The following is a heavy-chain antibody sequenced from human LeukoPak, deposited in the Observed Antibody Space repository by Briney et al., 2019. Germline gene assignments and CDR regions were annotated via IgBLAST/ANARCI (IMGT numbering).Heavy chain of an antibody. CDR2: IYYSGST. D-gene: IGHD6-13*01. CDR3: ARDGVAAGTSFPDY. V-gene: IGHV4-39*02. J-gene: IGHJ4*02. CDR1: SGSISSSSHY. Sequence: SETLSLTCTVSSGSISSSSHYWGWIRQPPGKGLEWIGSIYYSGSTYYNPSLKSRVTISVDTSKNQFSLKLSSVTAADTAVYYCARDGVAAGTSFPDYWGQGTLVTVSS.